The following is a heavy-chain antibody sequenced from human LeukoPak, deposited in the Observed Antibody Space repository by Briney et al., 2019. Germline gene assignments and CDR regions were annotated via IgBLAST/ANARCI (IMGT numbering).Heavy chain of an antibody. CDR2: ISSNGGST. Sequence: SGGSLRLSCSASGFTFSYYAMHWVRQAPGQGLAYVSAISSNGGSTYYADSVKGRFTISRDNSKNTLYLQMSSLRAEDTAVYYRVRTYGYCSSTSCYVFDYWGQGTLVTVSS. V-gene: IGHV3-64D*09. CDR3: VRTYGYCSSTSCYVFDY. D-gene: IGHD2-2*01. J-gene: IGHJ4*02. CDR1: GFTFSYYA.